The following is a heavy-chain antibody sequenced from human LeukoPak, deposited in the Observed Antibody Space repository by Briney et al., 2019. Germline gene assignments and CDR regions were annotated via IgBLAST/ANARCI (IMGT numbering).Heavy chain of an antibody. CDR1: GGSISSSSYY. J-gene: IGHJ4*02. D-gene: IGHD6-19*01. CDR3: ARPGLGIAVADIFDY. V-gene: IGHV4-39*01. CDR2: IYYSGST. Sequence: SETLSLTCTVSGGSISSSSYYWGWIRQPPGKGLEWIGSIYYSGSTYYNPSLKSRVTISVDTSKNQFSLKLSSVTAADTAVYYCARPGLGIAVADIFDYWGQGTLVTVSS.